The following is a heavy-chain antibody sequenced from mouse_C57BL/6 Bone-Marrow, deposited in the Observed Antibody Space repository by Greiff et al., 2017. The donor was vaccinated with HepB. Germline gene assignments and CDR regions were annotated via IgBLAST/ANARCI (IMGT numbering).Heavy chain of an antibody. Sequence: EVKLVESGGGLVKPGGSLKLSCAASGFTFSSYTMSWVRQTPEKRLEWVATISGGGGNTYYPDSVKGRFTISRDNAKNTLYLQMSSLRSEDTALYYCARASDYDYDGAWFAYWGQGTLVTVSA. J-gene: IGHJ3*01. V-gene: IGHV5-9*01. CDR3: ARASDYDYDGAWFAY. CDR2: ISGGGGNT. D-gene: IGHD2-4*01. CDR1: GFTFSSYT.